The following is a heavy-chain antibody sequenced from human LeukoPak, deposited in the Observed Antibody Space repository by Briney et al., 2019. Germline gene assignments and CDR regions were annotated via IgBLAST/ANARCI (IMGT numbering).Heavy chain of an antibody. CDR1: GFSLSTYA. CDR3: AKDTTAWWYHRAYMNV. D-gene: IGHD2-15*01. Sequence: GSLRLSCAASGFSLSTYALSWVRQAPGGGLEGVAVISGGGDKTYHADSVKGRFTISKDNSENRLSLQMDSLRAEDTAVYFCAKDTTAWWYHRAYMNVWGKGTTVTVSS. CDR2: ISGGGDKT. J-gene: IGHJ6*03. V-gene: IGHV3-23*01.